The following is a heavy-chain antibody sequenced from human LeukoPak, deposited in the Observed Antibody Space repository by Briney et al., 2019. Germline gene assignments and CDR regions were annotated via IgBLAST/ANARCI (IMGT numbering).Heavy chain of an antibody. CDR1: GFTFGDYV. CDR2: VTANADTT. V-gene: IGHV3-23*01. D-gene: IGHD3-22*01. J-gene: IGHJ4*02. Sequence: SGGSLRLSCTASGFTFGDYVMSWFRQAPGKGLEWVSLVTANADTTYYTDSVRGRFTISRDNSQKTVYLQMNSLRGDDTAVYYCAKSAYYDDSGYYVDYWGQGTLVTVSS. CDR3: AKSAYYDDSGYYVDY.